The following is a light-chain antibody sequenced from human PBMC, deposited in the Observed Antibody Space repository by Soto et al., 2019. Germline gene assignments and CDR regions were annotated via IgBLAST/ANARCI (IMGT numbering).Light chain of an antibody. V-gene: IGKV3-20*01. CDR2: GAS. J-gene: IGKJ1*01. CDR3: QQYGSSPRT. CDR1: QSVSSSY. Sequence: EVVLSQSPGTVSLSPGGRATVSCRASQSVSSSYLAWYQQKPGQAPRLLIYGASSRATGIPDRFSGSGSGTDFTLTISRLEPEDFAVYYCQQYGSSPRTFGQGSKVAIK.